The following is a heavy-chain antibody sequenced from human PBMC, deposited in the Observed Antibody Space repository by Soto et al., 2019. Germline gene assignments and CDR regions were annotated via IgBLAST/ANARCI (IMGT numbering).Heavy chain of an antibody. Sequence: GGSLRLSCAASGFTFSSYGMHWVRQAPGKGLEWVAVISYDGSNKYYADSVKGRSTISRDNSKNTLYLQMNSLRAEDTAVYYCAKDLGRIAVAGTSDFDPWGQGTLVTVSS. D-gene: IGHD6-19*01. V-gene: IGHV3-30*18. CDR1: GFTFSSYG. J-gene: IGHJ5*02. CDR2: ISYDGSNK. CDR3: AKDLGRIAVAGTSDFDP.